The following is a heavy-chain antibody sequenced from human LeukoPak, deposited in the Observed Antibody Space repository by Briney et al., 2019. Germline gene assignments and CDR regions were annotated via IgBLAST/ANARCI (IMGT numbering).Heavy chain of an antibody. Sequence: SETLSLTCAVSGYSISSGYYWGWIRQPPGKGLEWIGIIYHSGSTYYNPSLKSRVTISVDTSKNQFSLKLSSVTAADTAVYYCAGSIGRTVKDFDYWGQGTLVTVSS. D-gene: IGHD4-17*01. CDR2: IYHSGST. V-gene: IGHV4-38-2*01. J-gene: IGHJ4*02. CDR3: AGSIGRTVKDFDY. CDR1: GYSISSGYY.